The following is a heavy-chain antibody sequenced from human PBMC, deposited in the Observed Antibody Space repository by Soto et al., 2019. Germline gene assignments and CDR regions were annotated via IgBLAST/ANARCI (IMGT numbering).Heavy chain of an antibody. CDR3: ARAVRGSYYDY. CDR1: GGSISSGDYY. D-gene: IGHD1-26*01. J-gene: IGHJ4*02. CDR2: IYYSGST. Sequence: SETLSLTCTVSGGSISSGDYYWSWIRQPPGKGLEWIGYIYYSGSTYYNSSLKSRVTTSVDTSKNQFSLKLSSVTAADTAVYYCARAVRGSYYDYWGQGTLVTVSS. V-gene: IGHV4-30-4*01.